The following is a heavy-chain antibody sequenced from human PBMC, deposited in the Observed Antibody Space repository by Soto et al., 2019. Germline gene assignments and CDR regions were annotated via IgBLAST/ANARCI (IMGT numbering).Heavy chain of an antibody. CDR2: IFFSGIT. J-gene: IGHJ4*02. D-gene: IGHD2-2*01. V-gene: IGHV4-39*01. CDR3: TRRWYCAPTSCQNYFDY. CDR1: GDSIGSSSYY. Sequence: PSETLSRTCTVSGDSIGSSSYYWGWIRQSPGKGLEWIGSIFFSGITYYNPSLQSRVTVSVATSNNQFSLKLNSVTAADTAIYYCTRRWYCAPTSCQNYFDYWGQGTMVTVSS.